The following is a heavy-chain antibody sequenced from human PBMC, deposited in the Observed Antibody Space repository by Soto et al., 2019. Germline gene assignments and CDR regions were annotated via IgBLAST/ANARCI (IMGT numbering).Heavy chain of an antibody. Sequence: GGSLRLSCAASGFTFSSSWMSWVRQAPGKRLEWVADINHVGSEILYVDSVKGRFTVSRDNAKNSVYLQMNSLRVEDTALYYCARDPAWGSLDYWGLGTLVTVSS. V-gene: IGHV3-7*01. J-gene: IGHJ4*02. CDR2: INHVGSEI. CDR1: GFTFSSSW. D-gene: IGHD7-27*01. CDR3: ARDPAWGSLDY.